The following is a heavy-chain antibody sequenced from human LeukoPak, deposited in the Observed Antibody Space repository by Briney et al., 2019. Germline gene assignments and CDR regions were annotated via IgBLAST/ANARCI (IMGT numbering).Heavy chain of an antibody. CDR2: IYYSGST. D-gene: IGHD1-7*01. CDR1: GGSISSYY. J-gene: IGHJ3*02. V-gene: IGHV4-59*12. Sequence: AETLSLTCSVSGGSISSYYWSWIRQPPGKGLEWIGSIYYSGSTYYNPSLKSRVTISVDTSKNQFSLKLSSVTAADTAVYYCARSRLMELGYAFDIWGQGTMVTVSS. CDR3: ARSRLMELGYAFDI.